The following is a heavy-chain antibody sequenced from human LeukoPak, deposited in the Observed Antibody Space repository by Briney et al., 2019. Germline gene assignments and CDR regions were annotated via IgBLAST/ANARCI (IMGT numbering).Heavy chain of an antibody. Sequence: SETLSLTCTVPGGSISSSDYYWGWIRQPPGKGLEWIGNIYYNGRTYYNPSLKSRVTISVDTSKNQFSLKLSSVTAADTAVYYCASDRIEVDAFDIWGQGTMVTVSS. V-gene: IGHV4-39*07. CDR3: ASDRIEVDAFDI. CDR1: GGSISSSDYY. D-gene: IGHD2-15*01. CDR2: IYYNGRT. J-gene: IGHJ3*02.